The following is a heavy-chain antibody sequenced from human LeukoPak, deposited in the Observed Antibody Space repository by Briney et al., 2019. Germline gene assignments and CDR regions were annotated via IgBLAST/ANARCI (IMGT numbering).Heavy chain of an antibody. Sequence: SETLSLTCTVSGGSISSSSYYWGWIRQPPGKGLEWIGSIYYSGSTYYNPSLKSRVTISVDTSKNQFSLKLSSVTAADTAVYYCAKDTPTTGYHLDSWGQGTLVTVSS. CDR3: AKDTPTTGYHLDS. CDR1: GGSISSSSYY. J-gene: IGHJ4*02. D-gene: IGHD1-1*01. CDR2: IYYSGST. V-gene: IGHV4-39*07.